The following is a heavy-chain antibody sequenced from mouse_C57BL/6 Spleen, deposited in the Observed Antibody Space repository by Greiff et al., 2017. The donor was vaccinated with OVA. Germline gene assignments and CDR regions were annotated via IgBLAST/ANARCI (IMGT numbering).Heavy chain of an antibody. V-gene: IGHV1-80*01. J-gene: IGHJ4*01. CDR1: GYAFSSYW. D-gene: IGHD1-1*01. CDR2: IYPGDGDT. CDR3: ARRGDYYGSPYAMDY. Sequence: ESGAELVKPGASVKISCKASGYAFSSYWMNWVKQRPGKGLEWIGQIYPGDGDTNYNEKFKGKATLTADKSSSTAYMQLSSLTSEDSAVYFCARRGDYYGSPYAMDYWGQGTSVTVSS.